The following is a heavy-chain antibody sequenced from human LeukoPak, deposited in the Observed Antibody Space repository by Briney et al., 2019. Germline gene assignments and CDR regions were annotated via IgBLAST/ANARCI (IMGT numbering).Heavy chain of an antibody. CDR1: GFTFSSYA. V-gene: IGHV3-23*01. J-gene: IGHJ4*02. CDR2: ISGSSGST. Sequence: GGSLRLSCAASGFTFSSYAMSWVRQAPGKGLEWVSAISGSSGSTYYADYVKGRFTISRDNSKNTQYLQMNSLRGEDTAVYYCAKDDDSSGYYYRTFDYWGQGTLVTVSS. CDR3: AKDDDSSGYYYRTFDY. D-gene: IGHD3-22*01.